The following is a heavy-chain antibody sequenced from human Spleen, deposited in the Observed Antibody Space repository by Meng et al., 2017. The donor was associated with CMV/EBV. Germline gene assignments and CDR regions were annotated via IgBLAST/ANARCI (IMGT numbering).Heavy chain of an antibody. D-gene: IGHD6-19*01. CDR3: AKLVGYSSGWYDSGDY. Sequence: GGSLRLSCEASGLTVSSNYMSWVRQAPGKGLEWVSGISWNSGSIGYADSVKGRFTISRDNAKNSLYLQMNSLRAEDTALYYCAKLVGYSSGWYDSGDYWGQGTLVTVSS. J-gene: IGHJ4*02. V-gene: IGHV3-9*01. CDR2: ISWNSGSI. CDR1: GLTVSSNY.